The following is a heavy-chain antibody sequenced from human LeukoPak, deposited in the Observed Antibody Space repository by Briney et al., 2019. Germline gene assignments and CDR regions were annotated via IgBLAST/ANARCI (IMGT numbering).Heavy chain of an antibody. Sequence: ASVKVSCKASGGTFSSYAISWVRQAPGQGLEWMGGIIPIFGTANYAQKFQGRVTITADESTSTAYMELSSLRSEDTAVYYCARDDRYCSSTSCYIDWFDPWGQGTLVTVSS. J-gene: IGHJ5*02. D-gene: IGHD2-2*02. V-gene: IGHV1-69*13. CDR2: IIPIFGTA. CDR1: GGTFSSYA. CDR3: ARDDRYCSSTSCYIDWFDP.